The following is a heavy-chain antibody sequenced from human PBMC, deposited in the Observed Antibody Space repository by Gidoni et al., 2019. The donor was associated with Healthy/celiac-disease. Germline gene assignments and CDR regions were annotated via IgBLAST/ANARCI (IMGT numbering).Heavy chain of an antibody. D-gene: IGHD3-9*01. J-gene: IGHJ5*02. CDR1: GGTFSSYA. CDR3: ARRFYDILTGSRGDWFDP. V-gene: IGHV1-69*01. Sequence: QVQLVQSGAEMKKPGSSVKVSCKASGGTFSSYAISWVLQAPGQGLEWMGGIIPIFGTANYAQKFQGRVTITADESTSTAYMELSSLRSEDTAVYYCARRFYDILTGSRGDWFDPWGQGTLVTVSS. CDR2: IIPIFGTA.